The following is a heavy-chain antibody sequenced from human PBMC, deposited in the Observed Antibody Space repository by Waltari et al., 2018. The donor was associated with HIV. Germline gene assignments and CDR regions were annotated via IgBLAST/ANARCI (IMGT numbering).Heavy chain of an antibody. Sequence: QVQLVESGGGVVQPGRSVRLSCAASGFSFFTYGMPWVRQAPGKGLEWVAVISYDGGHQYYAESVKGRFTISRDDSKNTLYLDMKSLRPEDTAVYYCVKSVAVANMYYYYGMDVWGPGTTVTVSS. D-gene: IGHD6-19*01. CDR2: ISYDGGHQ. V-gene: IGHV3-30*18. CDR3: VKSVAVANMYYYYGMDV. CDR1: GFSFFTYG. J-gene: IGHJ6*02.